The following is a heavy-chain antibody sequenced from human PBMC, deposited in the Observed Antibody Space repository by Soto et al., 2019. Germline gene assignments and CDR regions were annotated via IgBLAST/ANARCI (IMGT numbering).Heavy chain of an antibody. CDR1: GFTFSIYA. V-gene: IGHV3-23*01. D-gene: IGHD6-13*01. CDR2: LSGSGTST. CDR3: AKDEGEYSSNFDY. Sequence: EVQLLESGGGLVQRGGPLRLSCAASGFTFSIYAMSWVRQAPGKGLEWVSALSGSGTSTYYADSVKGRFTISRDNSKNILNLQMNSLEVEDTAAYFCAKDEGEYSSNFDYWGQGTLVSVSS. J-gene: IGHJ4*02.